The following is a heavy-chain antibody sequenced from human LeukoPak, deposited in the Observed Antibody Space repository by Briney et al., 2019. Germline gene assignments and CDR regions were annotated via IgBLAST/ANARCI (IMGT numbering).Heavy chain of an antibody. D-gene: IGHD3-10*01. J-gene: IGHJ6*03. CDR3: ARDGWGALYYYYYMDV. V-gene: IGHV1-46*01. Sequence: ASVKVSCKASGYTFTSYYMHWVRQAPGQGLEWMGIINPSGGSTSYAQKFQGRVTMTRDTSTSTVYMELSSLRSEDTAVYYCARDGWGALYYYYYMDVWGKGTTVTISS. CDR1: GYTFTSYY. CDR2: INPSGGST.